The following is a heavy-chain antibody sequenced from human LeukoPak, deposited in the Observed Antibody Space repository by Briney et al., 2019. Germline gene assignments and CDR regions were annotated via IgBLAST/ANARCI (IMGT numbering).Heavy chain of an antibody. Sequence: GGSLRLSCAASGFTFSSYWISWVRQAPGEGLEWVANIKQDGSEKYYVDSVKGRFTISRDNSKNTLYLQMNSLRAEDTAVYYCAREHPPIDYWGQGTLVTVSS. CDR3: AREHPPIDY. CDR1: GFTFSSYW. CDR2: IKQDGSEK. V-gene: IGHV3-7*01. J-gene: IGHJ4*02.